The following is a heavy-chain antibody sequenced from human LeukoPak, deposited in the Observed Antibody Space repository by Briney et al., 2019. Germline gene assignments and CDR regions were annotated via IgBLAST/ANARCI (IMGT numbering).Heavy chain of an antibody. J-gene: IGHJ4*02. D-gene: IGHD3-10*01. CDR2: ISAYNGNT. CDR1: GYTFTNFY. V-gene: IGHV1-18*04. Sequence: ASVKVSCKASGYTFTNFYLHWVRQAPGQGLEWMGWISAYNGNTNYAQKLQGRVTMTTDTSTSTAYMELRSLRSDDTAVYYCAREIDGSGSTSPSFDYWGQGTLVTVSS. CDR3: AREIDGSGSTSPSFDY.